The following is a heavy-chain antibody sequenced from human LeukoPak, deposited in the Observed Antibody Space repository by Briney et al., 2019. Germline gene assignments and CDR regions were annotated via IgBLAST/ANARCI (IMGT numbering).Heavy chain of an antibody. J-gene: IGHJ4*02. CDR2: ISHDGRLK. V-gene: IGHV3-30*18. D-gene: IGHD2-2*01. Sequence: GSLRLSCEASGFSFSTHGIHWVRQTPGKELEWVAMISHDGRLKYFGDAVKGRFSISRDDSKNTVHLQMNSLRTEDTAVYYCAKDMRAVSFQIEYWGQGTSVTVSS. CDR1: GFSFSTHG. CDR3: AKDMRAVSFQIEY.